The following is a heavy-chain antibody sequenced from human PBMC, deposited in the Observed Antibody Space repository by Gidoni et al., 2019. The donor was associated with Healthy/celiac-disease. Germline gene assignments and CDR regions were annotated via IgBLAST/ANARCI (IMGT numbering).Heavy chain of an antibody. D-gene: IGHD2-15*01. CDR1: GFTFSSYA. CDR3: ARRGVD. V-gene: IGHV3-64*01. J-gene: IGHJ4*02. CDR2: ISSNGGST. Sequence: EVQLVESGGGLVQPGGSVGLSCAASGFTFSSYAMHWVRQAPGKGLEYVSAISSNGGSTYYANSVKGRFNISRDNSKNTLYLQMGSLRAEDMAVYYCARRGVDWGQGTLVTVSS.